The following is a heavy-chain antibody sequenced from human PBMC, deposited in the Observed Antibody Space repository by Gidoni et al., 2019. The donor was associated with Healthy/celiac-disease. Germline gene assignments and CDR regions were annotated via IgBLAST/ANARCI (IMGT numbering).Heavy chain of an antibody. D-gene: IGHD5-12*01. J-gene: IGHJ6*02. CDR2: MNPNSGNT. Sequence: QVQLVQSGAEVKKPGASVKVSCKASGYTFTSYDLHWVRQATGQGLEWMGWMNPNSGNTGYAQKFQGRVTMTRNTSMSTAYMERSSLRSEDTAVYYCATKKGVGGYDFFYYYGMDVWGQGTTVTVSS. CDR3: ATKKGVGGYDFFYYYGMDV. CDR1: GYTFTSYD. V-gene: IGHV1-8*01.